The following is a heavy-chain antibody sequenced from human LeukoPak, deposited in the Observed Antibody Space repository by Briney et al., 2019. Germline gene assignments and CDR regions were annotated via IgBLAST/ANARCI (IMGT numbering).Heavy chain of an antibody. CDR3: AWSGEAD. Sequence: PGGSLRLSCAASGFTFSSYSMNWVRQAPGKGLEWVSSISSSSSYIYYADSVKGRFTVSRDNAENSVSLQMNSLRPEDTAVYYCAWSGEADWGQGTLVTVSA. D-gene: IGHD3-3*01. J-gene: IGHJ4*02. V-gene: IGHV3-21*01. CDR2: ISSSSSYI. CDR1: GFTFSSYS.